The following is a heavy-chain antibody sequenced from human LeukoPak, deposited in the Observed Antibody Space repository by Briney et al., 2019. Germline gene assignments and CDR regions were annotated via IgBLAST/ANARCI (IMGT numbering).Heavy chain of an antibody. CDR1: GYTFASYA. CDR3: ARGPYYGGRPYYFDY. D-gene: IGHD4-23*01. Sequence: ASVKVSCKASGYTFASYAMNWVRQAPGQGLEWMGWINTNTGNPTYAQGFTGRFVFSLDTSVSTAYLQISSLKAEDTAVYYCARGPYYGGRPYYFDYWGQGTLVTVSS. J-gene: IGHJ4*02. CDR2: INTNTGNP. V-gene: IGHV7-4-1*02.